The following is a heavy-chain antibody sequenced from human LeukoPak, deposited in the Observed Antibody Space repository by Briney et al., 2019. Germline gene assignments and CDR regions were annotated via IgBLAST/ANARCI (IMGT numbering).Heavy chain of an antibody. V-gene: IGHV4-4*02. Sequence: PSETLSLTCAISGGSISSSNWWTWVRQPPGKGLEWVGEAYLRGNTNYNPSLESRVTISVDESRTQLSLTLESVTAADTAVYYCARGTITTVTDSWGPGTLVTVSS. CDR1: GGSISSSNW. J-gene: IGHJ4*02. CDR3: ARGTITTVTDS. D-gene: IGHD4-17*01. CDR2: AYLRGNT.